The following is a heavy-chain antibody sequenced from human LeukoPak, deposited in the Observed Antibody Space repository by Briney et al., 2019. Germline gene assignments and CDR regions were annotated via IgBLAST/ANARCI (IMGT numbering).Heavy chain of an antibody. J-gene: IGHJ6*02. CDR3: ARDSSLRYFDWLLPQNYYYYGMDV. V-gene: IGHV3-33*01. CDR1: GFTFSSYG. CDR2: IWYDGSNK. D-gene: IGHD3-9*01. Sequence: PGGSLRLSCAASGFTFSSYGMHWVRQAPGKGLEWVAVIWYDGSNKYYADSVEGRFTISRDNSKNTLYLQMNSLRAEDTAVYYCARDSSLRYFDWLLPQNYYYYGMDVWGQGTTVTVSS.